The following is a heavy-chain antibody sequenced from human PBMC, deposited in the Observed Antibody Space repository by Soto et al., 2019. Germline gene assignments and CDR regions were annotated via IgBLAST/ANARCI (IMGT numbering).Heavy chain of an antibody. CDR3: ARSRDSTLFLAMDV. CDR1: SGSISSSNW. CDR2: IYHSGST. J-gene: IGHJ6*02. Sequence: PSETLSLTCAVSSGSISSSNWWSWVRQPPGKGLEWIGDIYHSGSTNYNPSLKSRVTISMDASRKQFSLKLSSVTAADTAVYYCARSRDSTLFLAMDVWGQGTTVTVSS. V-gene: IGHV4-4*02. D-gene: IGHD1-1*01.